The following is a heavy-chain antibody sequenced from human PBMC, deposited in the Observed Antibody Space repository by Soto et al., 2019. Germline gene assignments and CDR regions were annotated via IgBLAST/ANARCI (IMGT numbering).Heavy chain of an antibody. CDR2: INPYSGVT. V-gene: IGHV1-2*04. D-gene: IGHD2-2*01. Sequence: QVQFVQSGAEVKKPGASVKVSCKASGYTFTDYFLHWVRQAPGQGLEWMGWINPYSGVTNSAQKFQAWVTMTTDPSTSTAFMDLNSLKSDDTAVYFCARGDIVVVSGQRNYYIMDVWGQGTSVTVSS. CDR3: ARGDIVVVSGQRNYYIMDV. J-gene: IGHJ6*02. CDR1: GYTFTDYF.